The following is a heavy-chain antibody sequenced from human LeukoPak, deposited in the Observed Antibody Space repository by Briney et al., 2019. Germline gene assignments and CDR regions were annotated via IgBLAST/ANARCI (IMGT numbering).Heavy chain of an antibody. CDR3: ARMTEPGIAAAESFDY. Sequence: SQTLSLTCTVSGGSISSGGYYWSWIRQHPGKGLDWFGNIYYSGITYYNPSRKSRVTISVDTSKNQFSLKLSSVTAADTAVYYCARMTEPGIAAAESFDYWGQGTLVTVSS. CDR2: IYYSGIT. D-gene: IGHD6-13*01. CDR1: GGSISSGGYY. J-gene: IGHJ4*02. V-gene: IGHV4-31*03.